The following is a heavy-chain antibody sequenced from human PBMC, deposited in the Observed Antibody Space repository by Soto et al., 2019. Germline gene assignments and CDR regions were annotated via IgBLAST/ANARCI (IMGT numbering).Heavy chain of an antibody. Sequence: GGSLRLSCAASGFSLNNFAMTWVSQAPGKGLEWVSGITSSGDKTYYADSVKGRFIISRDNSKNMLYLQMNSLRVEDTALYYCARDCASTSCSVWHYWGQGTLVTVSS. CDR2: ITSSGDKT. CDR3: ARDCASTSCSVWHY. D-gene: IGHD2-2*01. J-gene: IGHJ4*02. V-gene: IGHV3-23*01. CDR1: GFSLNNFA.